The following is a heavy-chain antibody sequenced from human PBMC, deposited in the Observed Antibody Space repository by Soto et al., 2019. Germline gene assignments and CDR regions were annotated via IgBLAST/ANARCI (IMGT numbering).Heavy chain of an antibody. CDR2: IKQDGSEK. J-gene: IGHJ4*02. Sequence: EVQLVESGGGLVQPGGSLRLSCAASGFTFSSYCMSWVRQAPGKGLEWVANIKQDGSEKYYVDSVKGRFTISRDNAKNSLYLQMNGLRAEDTAVYYCARAMGDWWVGELFDYWGQGTLVTVCS. V-gene: IGHV3-7*01. CDR3: ARAMGDWWVGELFDY. D-gene: IGHD3-10*01. CDR1: GFTFSSYC.